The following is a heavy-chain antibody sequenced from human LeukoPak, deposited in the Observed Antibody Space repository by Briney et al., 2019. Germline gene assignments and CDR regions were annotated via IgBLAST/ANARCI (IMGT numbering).Heavy chain of an antibody. V-gene: IGHV3-43D*04. CDR3: AAEPSSSRSGGSDDAFDI. D-gene: IGHD6-13*01. CDR2: ISFDAGST. Sequence: TGGSLRLSCAAAGFTFDDYGMHWVRQAPGKGREWVFIISFDAGSTYYADSVKGRFTTAGANSKNYLELHMISLRAEDTALYYSAAEPSSSRSGGSDDAFDIWGQGTMVTVSS. CDR1: GFTFDDYG. J-gene: IGHJ3*02.